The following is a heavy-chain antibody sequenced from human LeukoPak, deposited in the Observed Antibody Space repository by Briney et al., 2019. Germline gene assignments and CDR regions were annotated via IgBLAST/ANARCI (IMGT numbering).Heavy chain of an antibody. CDR1: GFTFGDYA. J-gene: IGHJ4*02. V-gene: IGHV3-49*04. Sequence: SLRLSCITSGFTFGDYAMSWVRQAPGKGLEWVSFIRRKAHGGTTEYAASVKGRFSSSRDDSKSIAYLQMNSLKTEDTAVYFCTRVTYYYDNSGYFHFDSWGQGSLVTVSS. CDR2: IRRKAHGGTT. D-gene: IGHD3-22*01. CDR3: TRVTYYYDNSGYFHFDS.